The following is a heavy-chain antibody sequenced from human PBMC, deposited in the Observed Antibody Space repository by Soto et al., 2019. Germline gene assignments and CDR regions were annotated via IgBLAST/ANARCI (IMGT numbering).Heavy chain of an antibody. Sequence: QVQLVESGGGLVKPGGSLRLSCAASGFSFSDYYMSWIRQAPGKGLEWVSLISTSGSSTDYADSVKGRFTISRDNAKNSLSRQMSCLRAEGAAVYYCANLAKNYYHYMDVWGKGTTVTVSS. V-gene: IGHV3-11*01. CDR1: GFSFSDYY. CDR3: ANLAKNYYHYMDV. J-gene: IGHJ6*03. CDR2: ISTSGSST. D-gene: IGHD1-26*01.